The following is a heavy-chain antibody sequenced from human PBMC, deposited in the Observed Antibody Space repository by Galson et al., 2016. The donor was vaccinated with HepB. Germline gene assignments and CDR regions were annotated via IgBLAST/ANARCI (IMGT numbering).Heavy chain of an antibody. V-gene: IGHV1-3*01. Sequence: SVKVSCKASGYTFTSYALHWVRQAPGQRLEWMGWINAGNGNTKYSQKFQGRVTITRDTSASTAYMELSSLRSEDTAVYYCARLLLSGSGQYYFDYWGQGTLVTVSS. CDR2: INAGNGNT. D-gene: IGHD2-15*01. J-gene: IGHJ4*02. CDR3: ARLLLSGSGQYYFDY. CDR1: GYTFTSYA.